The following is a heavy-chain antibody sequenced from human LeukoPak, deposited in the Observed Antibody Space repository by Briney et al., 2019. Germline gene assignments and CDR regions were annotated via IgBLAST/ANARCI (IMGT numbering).Heavy chain of an antibody. CDR2: IYYSGST. V-gene: IGHV4-39*07. D-gene: IGHD6-6*01. CDR1: GGSISSSSYY. CDR3: ARDPTTYRQPVYYFDY. J-gene: IGHJ4*02. Sequence: PSETLSLTCTVSGGSISSSSYYWGWIRQPPGKGLEWIGSIYYSGSTYYNPSLKSRVTISVDTSKNQFSLKLSSVTAADTAVYYCARDPTTYRQPVYYFDYWGQGTLVTVSS.